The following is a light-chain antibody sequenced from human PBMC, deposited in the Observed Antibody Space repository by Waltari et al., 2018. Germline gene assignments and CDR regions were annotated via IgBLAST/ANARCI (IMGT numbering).Light chain of an antibody. CDR3: MQALQTPWT. V-gene: IGKV2-28*01. J-gene: IGKJ1*01. Sequence: DIVMTQSPLSLPVTPGEPASISCRSSQSLLHSHGYNYLGWYVQKPGQSPQLLIYMGSTRASGVPDRFSGSGSGTDFTLRISRVEAEDVGVYYCMQALQTPWTFGQGTKVEIK. CDR1: QSLLHSHGYNY. CDR2: MGS.